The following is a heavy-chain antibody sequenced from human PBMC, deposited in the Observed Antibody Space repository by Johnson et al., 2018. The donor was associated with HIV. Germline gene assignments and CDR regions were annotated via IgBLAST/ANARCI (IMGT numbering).Heavy chain of an antibody. CDR2: ISYDATNK. CDR3: ASQVRGLWLGADAFDI. J-gene: IGHJ3*02. V-gene: IGHV3-30-3*01. D-gene: IGHD3-10*01. Sequence: QVQLVESGGGVVQPGGSLRLSCAASGFTVSSNYMSWVRQAPGKGLEWVAVISYDATNKYYADSVKGRFTISRDNSKNTLYVQMNSLRAEDTAVYYCASQVRGLWLGADAFDIWGQGTMVTVSS. CDR1: GFTVSSNY.